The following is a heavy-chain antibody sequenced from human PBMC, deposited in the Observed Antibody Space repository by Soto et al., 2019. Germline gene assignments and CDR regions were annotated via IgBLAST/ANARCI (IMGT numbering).Heavy chain of an antibody. D-gene: IGHD6-19*01. Sequence: PGGSLRLSCAASGFTFSSYAMSWVRQAPGKGLEWVSAISGSGGSTYYADSVKGRFTISRDNSKNTLYLQMNSLKTEDTAVYYCTRQGVAVAGTFDYWGQGTLVTVSS. CDR1: GFTFSSYA. J-gene: IGHJ4*02. V-gene: IGHV3-23*01. CDR3: TRQGVAVAGTFDY. CDR2: ISGSGGST.